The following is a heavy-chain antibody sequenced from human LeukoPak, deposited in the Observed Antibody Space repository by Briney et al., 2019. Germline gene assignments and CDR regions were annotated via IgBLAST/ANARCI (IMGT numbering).Heavy chain of an antibody. CDR2: ISGSGGST. Sequence: GGSLRLSCAASGFTFSSYAMSWVRQAPGKGLEWVSAISGSGGSTYYADSVKGRFTISRDNAKNSLYLQMNSLRAEDTAVYYCARDSGPEVGYFDYWGQGTLVTVSS. D-gene: IGHD5-12*01. J-gene: IGHJ4*02. CDR1: GFTFSSYA. V-gene: IGHV3-23*01. CDR3: ARDSGPEVGYFDY.